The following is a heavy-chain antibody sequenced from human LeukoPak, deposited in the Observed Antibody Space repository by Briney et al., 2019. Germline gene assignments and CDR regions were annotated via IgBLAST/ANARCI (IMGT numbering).Heavy chain of an antibody. CDR3: ASYYYGSGSDAFDI. V-gene: IGHV4-4*02. J-gene: IGHJ3*02. CDR2: IYHSGST. Sequence: PSETLSLTCAVSGASISNRTWWSWVRQPPGKGLEWIGEIYHSGSTNYNPSLKSRVTISVDKSKNQFSLKLSSVTAADTAVYYCASYYYGSGSDAFDIWGQGTMVTVSS. D-gene: IGHD3-10*01. CDR1: GASISNRTW.